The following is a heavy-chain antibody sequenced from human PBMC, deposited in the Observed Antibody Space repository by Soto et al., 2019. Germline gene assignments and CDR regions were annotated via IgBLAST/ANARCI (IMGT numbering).Heavy chain of an antibody. CDR3: TRDMIYGSERSSYYYAMDV. CDR2: IYHSGST. Sequence: QVQLQESGPGLVKPSGTLSLTCAVSGASINSSNWWSWVRQPPGKGLEWIGEIYHSGSTTYNPSLSSRLNRSVYRSKNQLSLKLRSVTAADTAVYYCTRDMIYGSERSSYYYAMDVWGRGTTVTVSS. CDR1: GASINSSNW. V-gene: IGHV4-4*02. J-gene: IGHJ6*02. D-gene: IGHD3-10*01.